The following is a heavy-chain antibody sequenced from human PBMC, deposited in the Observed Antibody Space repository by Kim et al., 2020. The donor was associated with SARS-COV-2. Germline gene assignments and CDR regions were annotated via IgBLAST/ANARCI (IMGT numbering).Heavy chain of an antibody. D-gene: IGHD3-22*01. CDR3: TTEYYYDSSGHAIDY. Sequence: AAVKGRFTILRDDSKKTLYLQMNSLKTEDTAVYYCTTEYYYDSSGHAIDYWGQGTLVTVSS. V-gene: IGHV3-15*01. J-gene: IGHJ4*02.